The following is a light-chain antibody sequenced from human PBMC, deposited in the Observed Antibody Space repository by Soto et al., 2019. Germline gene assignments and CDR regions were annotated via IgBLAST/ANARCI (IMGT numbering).Light chain of an antibody. Sequence: EIVLTQSPGTLSVSPGERATLSCRASHSVSSNLAWYQQKPGQAPRLLIYGASTRATGIPDRFSGSGSGTEFTLTISSLQSEDFAVYYCQQYNNWRTFGQGTKVDIK. CDR1: HSVSSN. CDR3: QQYNNWRT. V-gene: IGKV3-15*01. J-gene: IGKJ1*01. CDR2: GAS.